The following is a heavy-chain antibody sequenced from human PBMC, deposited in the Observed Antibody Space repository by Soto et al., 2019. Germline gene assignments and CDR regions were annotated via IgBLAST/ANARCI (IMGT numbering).Heavy chain of an antibody. J-gene: IGHJ3*02. V-gene: IGHV5-51*01. CDR2: IYPGDSDT. CDR1: GYSFTSYW. CDR3: ASHTTYCGGDCYREAFDI. D-gene: IGHD2-21*02. Sequence: PGESLKISCKGSGYSFTSYWIGWVRQMPGKGLEWMGIIYPGDSDTRYSPSFQGQVTISADKSISTAYLQWSSLKASDTAMYYCASHTTYCGGDCYREAFDIWGHGTMVTVSS.